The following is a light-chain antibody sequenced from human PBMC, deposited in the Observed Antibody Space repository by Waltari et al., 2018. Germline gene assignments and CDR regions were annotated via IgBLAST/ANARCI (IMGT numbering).Light chain of an antibody. CDR3: CSYAGSGTYV. J-gene: IGLJ1*01. Sequence: QSALTQPASVSGTPGQSITISCTGTNSDVGNYNLVSWYQNHPGEAPKLIICEVIKWPSGVSNRFSGSKSGNTASLTISGLQAEDEADYYCCSYAGSGTYVFGTGTKVTVL. CDR1: NSDVGNYNL. CDR2: EVI. V-gene: IGLV2-23*02.